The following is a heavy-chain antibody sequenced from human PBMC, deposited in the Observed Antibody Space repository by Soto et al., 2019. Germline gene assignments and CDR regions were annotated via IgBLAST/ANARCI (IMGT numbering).Heavy chain of an antibody. J-gene: IGHJ5*02. V-gene: IGHV1-3*01. CDR3: ARTEIFGVVYNWFDP. Sequence: QVQLVQSGAEVKKPGASVKVSCKASGYTFTSYAMHWVRQAPGQRLEWMGWINAGNGNTKYSQKFQGRVTITRDTFASTAYMELISLRSEDTAVYYCARTEIFGVVYNWFDPWGQGTLVTVSS. CDR2: INAGNGNT. CDR1: GYTFTSYA. D-gene: IGHD3-3*01.